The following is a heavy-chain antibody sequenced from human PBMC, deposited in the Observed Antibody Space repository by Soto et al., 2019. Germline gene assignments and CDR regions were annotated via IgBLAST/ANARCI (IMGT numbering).Heavy chain of an antibody. V-gene: IGHV1-69*06. J-gene: IGHJ3*02. CDR2: IIPIFGTA. CDR3: ARDTGGGSLWFGESPGGDAFDI. D-gene: IGHD3-10*01. Sequence: QVQLVQSGAEVKKPGSSVKVSCKASGGTFSSYAISWVRQAPGQGLEWMGGIIPIFGTANYAQKFQGRVTITADKSTSTAYMELSSLRSEDTAVYYCARDTGGGSLWFGESPGGDAFDIWGQGTMVTVSS. CDR1: GGTFSSYA.